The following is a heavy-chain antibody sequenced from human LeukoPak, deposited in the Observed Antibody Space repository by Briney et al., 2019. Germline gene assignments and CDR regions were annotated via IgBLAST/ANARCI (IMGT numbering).Heavy chain of an antibody. V-gene: IGHV3-21*01. Sequence: PGGSLRLSCAASAFSLGAYNMNWVRQAPGKGLEWVSSISYTGTYIYYADSVKGRFTISRDNSKNTLYLQMNSLRAEDTAVYYCARGPLGAYYDFWSGYLGYDAFDIWGQGTMVTVSS. CDR2: ISYTGTYI. CDR3: ARGPLGAYYDFWSGYLGYDAFDI. D-gene: IGHD3-3*01. CDR1: AFSLGAYN. J-gene: IGHJ3*02.